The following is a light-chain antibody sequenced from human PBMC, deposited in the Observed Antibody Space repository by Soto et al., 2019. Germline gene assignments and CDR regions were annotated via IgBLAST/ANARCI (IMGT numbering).Light chain of an antibody. CDR1: SGYSNYK. Sequence: QSVLTQPPSASASLGASVTLTCTLSSGYSNYKVDWYQQRPGQGPRFVMRVGTGGIVGSKGGGIPDRFSVLGSGLNRYLTIKNIQEEDESDYHCGADHGSGSHFVYVFGGGTKLTVL. J-gene: IGLJ2*01. CDR3: GADHGSGSHFVYV. V-gene: IGLV9-49*03. CDR2: VGTGGIVG.